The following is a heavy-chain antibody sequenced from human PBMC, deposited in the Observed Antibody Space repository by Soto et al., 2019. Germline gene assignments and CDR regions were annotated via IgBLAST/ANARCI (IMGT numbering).Heavy chain of an antibody. J-gene: IGHJ4*02. CDR2: ISSSGSTI. CDR3: ARGESRHVDTAMEVNY. CDR1: GFTFSDYY. V-gene: IGHV3-11*01. Sequence: PVGSLRLSCAASGFTFSDYYMRWIRQAPGKGLEWVSYISSSGSTIYYADSVKGRFTISRDNAKNSLYLQMNSLRAEDTAVYYCARGESRHVDTAMEVNYWGQGTLVTVSS. D-gene: IGHD5-18*01.